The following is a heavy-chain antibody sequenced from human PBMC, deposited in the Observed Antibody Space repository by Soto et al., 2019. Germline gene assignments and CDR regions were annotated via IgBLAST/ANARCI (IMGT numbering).Heavy chain of an antibody. CDR3: ARVDSSSSPYYYYGMDV. CDR2: IIPIFGTA. D-gene: IGHD6-6*01. Sequence: QVQLVQSGAEVKKPGSSVKVSCKASGGTFSSYAISWVRQAPGQGLEWMGGIIPIFGTANYAQKFQGRVTITADESTSTAYRELSSLRSEDTAVYYCARVDSSSSPYYYYGMDVWGQGTTVTVSS. V-gene: IGHV1-69*12. J-gene: IGHJ6*02. CDR1: GGTFSSYA.